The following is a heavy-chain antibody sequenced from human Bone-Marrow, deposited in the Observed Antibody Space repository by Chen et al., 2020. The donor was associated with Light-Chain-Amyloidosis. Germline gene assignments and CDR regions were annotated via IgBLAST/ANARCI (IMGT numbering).Heavy chain of an antibody. CDR3: GRRGRSGGYFRAFDI. CDR1: GGSISNSDNYY. V-gene: IGHV4-39*01. Sequence: QLQLQESGPGLVKPSETLSLTCTVSGGSISNSDNYYWTWIRQPPGKGLEWIGSIYYSGSAYYIPSLKSRLTISGDTATNQFSLKLSSVTAADTAVYYGGRRGRSGGYFRAFDIWGHGTMVTVSS. J-gene: IGHJ3*02. CDR2: IYYSGSA. D-gene: IGHD1-26*01.